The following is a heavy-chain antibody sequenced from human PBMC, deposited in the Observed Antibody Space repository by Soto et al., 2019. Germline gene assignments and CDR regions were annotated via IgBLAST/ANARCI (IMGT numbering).Heavy chain of an antibody. CDR3: AKGLSGLGAYHGFDP. V-gene: IGHV3-23*01. CDR1: GFTFSSYA. Sequence: EVQLLESGGGLVQPGGSLRLSCAASGFTFSSYAMSWVRQAPGKGLEWVSAISGSGGATFYADSVKGRFTISRDNSKNTLYLQMNRQTGEDTAVYFCAKGLSGLGAYHGFDPWGQGTLVTVSS. J-gene: IGHJ5*02. D-gene: IGHD3-16*01. CDR2: ISGSGGAT.